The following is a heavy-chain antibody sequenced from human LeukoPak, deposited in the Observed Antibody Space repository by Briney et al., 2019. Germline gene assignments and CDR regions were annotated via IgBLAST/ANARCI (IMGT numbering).Heavy chain of an antibody. CDR1: GFTFSESW. J-gene: IGHJ4*02. V-gene: IGHV3-23*01. Sequence: GGSLRLSCVVSGFTFSESWMSWVRQAPGKGLEWVSAITESGGGTYNADSVKGRFTISRDNSKKTLFLQMNSLRAEDTAIYYCAKGSAAGRPYYFDYWGQGTLVTVSS. CDR3: AKGSAAGRPYYFDY. D-gene: IGHD6-25*01. CDR2: ITESGGGT.